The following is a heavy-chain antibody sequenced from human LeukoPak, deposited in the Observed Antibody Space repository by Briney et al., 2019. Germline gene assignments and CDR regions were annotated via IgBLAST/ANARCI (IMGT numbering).Heavy chain of an antibody. D-gene: IGHD6-13*01. CDR3: ARSISSGWWEFFQH. J-gene: IGHJ1*01. CDR2: IYTSGST. CDR1: GGSISSYY. Sequence: SETLSLTCTVSGGSISSYYWSWIRQPAGKGLEWIGRIYTSGSTNYNPSLKSRVTMSVDTSKNQFSLKLSSVTAADTAVYYCARSISSGWWEFFQHWGQGTLVTVSS. V-gene: IGHV4-4*07.